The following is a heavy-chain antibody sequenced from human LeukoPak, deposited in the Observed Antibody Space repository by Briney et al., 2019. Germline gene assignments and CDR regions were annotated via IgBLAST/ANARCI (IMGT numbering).Heavy chain of an antibody. J-gene: IGHJ4*02. Sequence: ASVKVSCKASGYTFTGYYMHWVRQAPGQGLEWMGRINPNSGGTNYAQKFQGRVTMTRDTSISTAYMELSRLRSDDTAVYYCARIKSSGWYYDYWGQGTLVTVSS. CDR3: ARIKSSGWYYDY. D-gene: IGHD6-19*01. V-gene: IGHV1-2*06. CDR2: INPNSGGT. CDR1: GYTFTGYY.